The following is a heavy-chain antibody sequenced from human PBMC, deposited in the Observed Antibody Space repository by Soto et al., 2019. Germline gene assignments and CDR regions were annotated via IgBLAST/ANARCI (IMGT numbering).Heavy chain of an antibody. CDR1: GGTCSRFA. CDR2: IIGSGQTT. CDR3: AKDQRKPAIFGVVTLS. Sequence: GALSLSCAGAGGTCSRFAMSWVRQVPGKGLEWVSAIIGSGQTTYYADSVKGRFTVSRDNSNNTLYLQMNSLRAEDTAVYYCAKDQRKPAIFGVVTLSWGQGTLVTLSS. V-gene: IGHV3-23*01. J-gene: IGHJ1*01. D-gene: IGHD3-3*01.